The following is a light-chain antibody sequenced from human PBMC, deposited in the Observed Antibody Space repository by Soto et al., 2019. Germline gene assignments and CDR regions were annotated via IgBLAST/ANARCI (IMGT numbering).Light chain of an antibody. J-gene: IGKJ5*01. CDR2: GAF. Sequence: EIVLTQSPGTLSLSPGERATLSCRASQSVSSSYLAWYQQKPGQAPRLLIYGAFNRATGIPDRFSGSGSGTDFTLTFSRLEPEDFAVYYCQQYGSSSTFGQGTRLEIK. CDR3: QQYGSSST. CDR1: QSVSSSY. V-gene: IGKV3-20*01.